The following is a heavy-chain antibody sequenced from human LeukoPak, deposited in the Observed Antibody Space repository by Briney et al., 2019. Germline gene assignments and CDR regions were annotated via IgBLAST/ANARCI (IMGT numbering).Heavy chain of an antibody. CDR3: ARGQSRYFDWYLGFFDY. V-gene: IGHV3-30*03. CDR2: ISYDGSNK. D-gene: IGHD3-9*01. CDR1: GFTFSSYG. J-gene: IGHJ4*02. Sequence: GGSLRLSCAASGFTFSSYGMHWVRQAPGKGLEWVAVISYDGSNKYYADSVKGRFTISRDNAKNSLYLQMNSLRADDTAVYYCARGQSRYFDWYLGFFDYWGQGTLVTVSS.